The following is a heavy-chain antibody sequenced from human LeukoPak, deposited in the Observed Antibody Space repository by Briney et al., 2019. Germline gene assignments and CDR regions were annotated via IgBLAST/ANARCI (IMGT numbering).Heavy chain of an antibody. Sequence: GGSLRLSCAASGFTVSSNYMSWVRQAPGKGLEWVARIRSKTEGETKEYAASVKGRFTISRDDSRSRLYLQMNSLKTEDTAVYYCATGVATGTSRWGQGTLVTVSS. V-gene: IGHV3-15*01. J-gene: IGHJ4*02. CDR3: ATGVATGTSR. CDR2: IRSKTEGETK. D-gene: IGHD1-1*01. CDR1: GFTVSSNY.